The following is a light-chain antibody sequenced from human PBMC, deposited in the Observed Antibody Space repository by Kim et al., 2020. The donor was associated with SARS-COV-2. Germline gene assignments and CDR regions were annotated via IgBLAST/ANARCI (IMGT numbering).Light chain of an antibody. V-gene: IGLV3-19*01. CDR1: SLRNYF. Sequence: SSELTQDPAVSVALGQTVRITCQGDSLRNYFANWYQQRPGQAPVLVIYGKNNRPSGIPDRFSGSSSGNTASLTITGAQAEDEADYFCNSRGSSGNHVVFGGGTQLTVL. J-gene: IGLJ2*01. CDR2: GKN. CDR3: NSRGSSGNHVV.